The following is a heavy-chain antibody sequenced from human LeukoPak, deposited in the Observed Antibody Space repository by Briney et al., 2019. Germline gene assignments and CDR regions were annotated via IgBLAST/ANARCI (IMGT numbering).Heavy chain of an antibody. D-gene: IGHD2-15*01. V-gene: IGHV3-9*01. CDR2: ISWNSGSI. CDR1: GFTFDDYA. Sequence: PGGSLRLSCAASGFTFDDYAMHWVRQAPGKGLEWVSGISWNSGSIGYADSVKGRFTISRDNAKNSLYLQMNSLRAEDTALYYCAKDIDSDIVVVVAIDYWGQGTLVTVSS. J-gene: IGHJ4*02. CDR3: AKDIDSDIVVVVAIDY.